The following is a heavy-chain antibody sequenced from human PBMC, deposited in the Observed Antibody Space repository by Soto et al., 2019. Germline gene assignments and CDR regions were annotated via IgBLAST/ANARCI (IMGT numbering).Heavy chain of an antibody. V-gene: IGHV3-23*01. CDR1: GFTFSSYA. CDR3: AKVEATYRWNYGYYYMDV. J-gene: IGHJ6*03. Sequence: GGSLRLSCAASGFTFSSYAMSWVRQAPGKGLEWVSAISGSGGSTYYADSVKGRFTISRDNSKNTLYLQMNSLRAEDTAVYYCAKVEATYRWNYGYYYMDVWGKGTTVTVSS. CDR2: ISGSGGST. D-gene: IGHD1-1*01.